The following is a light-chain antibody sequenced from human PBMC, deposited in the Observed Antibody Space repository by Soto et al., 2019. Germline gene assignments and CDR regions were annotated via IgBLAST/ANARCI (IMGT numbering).Light chain of an antibody. J-gene: IGLJ7*01. CDR1: SGHSSYA. Sequence: QPVLTQSPSASASLGASVKLTCTLSSGHSSYAIAWHQQQPEKGPRYLMKLNSDGSHSKGDGIPDRFSGSSSGAERYLTISSLQSEDEADYYCQTWGTGPAGFGGGTQLTVL. V-gene: IGLV4-69*01. CDR3: QTWGTGPAG. CDR2: LNSDGSH.